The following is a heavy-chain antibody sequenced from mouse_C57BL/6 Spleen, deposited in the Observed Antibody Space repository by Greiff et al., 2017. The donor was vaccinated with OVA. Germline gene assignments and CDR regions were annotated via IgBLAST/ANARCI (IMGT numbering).Heavy chain of an antibody. Sequence: QVQLKQPGAELVKPGASVKMSCKASGYTFTSYWITWVKQRPGQGLEWIGMIHPNSGSTNYNEKFKSKATLTVDKSSSTAYMQLSSLTSEDSAVYYCARENSGYGYWGKGTTLTVSS. V-gene: IGHV1-64*01. CDR3: ARENSGYGY. D-gene: IGHD3-2*02. J-gene: IGHJ2*01. CDR2: IHPNSGST. CDR1: GYTFTSYW.